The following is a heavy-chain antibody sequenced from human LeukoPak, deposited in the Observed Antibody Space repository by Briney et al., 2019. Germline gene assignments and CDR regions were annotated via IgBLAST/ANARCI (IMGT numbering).Heavy chain of an antibody. Sequence: PGGSLRLSCAASGFTFSSYWMHWVRQAPGKGLVWVSRIDSDGSSTSYADSVKGRFTISRDNAKNTVFLQMNSLRADDTAVYYCARSSFSGSYYLSIDYWGQGTLVTVSS. CDR2: IDSDGSST. D-gene: IGHD1-26*01. CDR3: ARSSFSGSYYLSIDY. J-gene: IGHJ4*02. CDR1: GFTFSSYW. V-gene: IGHV3-74*01.